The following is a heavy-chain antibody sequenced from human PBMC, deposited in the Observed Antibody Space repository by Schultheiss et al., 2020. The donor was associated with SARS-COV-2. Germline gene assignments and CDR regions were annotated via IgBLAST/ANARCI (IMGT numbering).Heavy chain of an antibody. Sequence: SETLSLTCAVYGGSFSGYYWSWIRQPPGKGLEWIGRIYTSGSTNYNPSLKSRVTISVDTSKNQFSLKLSSVTAADTAVYYCARRTTRSDYWGQGTLVTVSS. D-gene: IGHD4-11*01. CDR2: IYTSGST. CDR3: ARRTTRSDY. V-gene: IGHV4-59*10. J-gene: IGHJ4*02. CDR1: GGSFSGYY.